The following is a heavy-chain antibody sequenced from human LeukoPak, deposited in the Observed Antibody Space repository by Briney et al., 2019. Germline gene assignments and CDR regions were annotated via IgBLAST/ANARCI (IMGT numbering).Heavy chain of an antibody. CDR1: GGSFSGYY. J-gene: IGHJ6*03. CDR2: INHSGST. V-gene: IGHV4-34*01. CDR3: ARAGDFWSGYPSRNYMDV. Sequence: SETLSLTCAVYGGSFSGYYWSWIRQPPGKGLEWIGEINHSGSTNYNPSLKSRVTMSVDTSKKQFSLKLSSVTAADTAVYYCARAGDFWSGYPSRNYMDVWGKGTTVTVSS. D-gene: IGHD3-3*01.